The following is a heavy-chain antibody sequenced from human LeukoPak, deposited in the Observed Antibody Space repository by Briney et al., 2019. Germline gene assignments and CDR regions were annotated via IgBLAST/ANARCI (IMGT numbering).Heavy chain of an antibody. J-gene: IGHJ3*01. D-gene: IGHD3-22*01. CDR1: GGSLIGHY. Sequence: LETLSDTCTDPGGSLIGHYWSWIWQPPGKRLERIGYISYSGRTKYNPSLQNRDTISIDTSKSQLSLKLTSVTSADTAVYSCARLLDNDISGDRGTFDVCGEGTTVIVSS. V-gene: IGHV4-59*11. CDR2: ISYSGRT. CDR3: ARLLDNDISGDRGTFDV.